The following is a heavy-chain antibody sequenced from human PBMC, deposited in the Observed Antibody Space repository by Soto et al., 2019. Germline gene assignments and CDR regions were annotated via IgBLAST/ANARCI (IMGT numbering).Heavy chain of an antibody. V-gene: IGHV4-34*01. CDR2: INHSGST. Sequence: SETLSLTCAVYGGSFSGYYWSWIRQPPGKGLEWIGEINHSGSTNYNPSPKSRVTISVDTSKNQFSLKLSSVTAADTAVYYCAGTVHYYDSSGEYGMDVWGQGTTVTVS. CDR1: GGSFSGYY. CDR3: AGTVHYYDSSGEYGMDV. D-gene: IGHD3-22*01. J-gene: IGHJ6*02.